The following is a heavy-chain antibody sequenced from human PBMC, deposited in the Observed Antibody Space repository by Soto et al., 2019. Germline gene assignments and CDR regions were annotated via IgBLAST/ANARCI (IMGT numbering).Heavy chain of an antibody. D-gene: IGHD2-15*01. CDR1: GFIFSSYG. CDR2: MWYEGSNK. Sequence: QVQLVESGGGVVQPGRSLRLSCAASGFIFSSYGMHCVRQAPGEGLEWGAVMWYEGSNKYYADSVKGRFTISRDNSKNTLYLQMNSLRAEDTAVYYCAREYVGSGYCSGGSCSPGAFDIWGQGTMVTVSS. V-gene: IGHV3-33*01. J-gene: IGHJ3*02. CDR3: AREYVGSGYCSGGSCSPGAFDI.